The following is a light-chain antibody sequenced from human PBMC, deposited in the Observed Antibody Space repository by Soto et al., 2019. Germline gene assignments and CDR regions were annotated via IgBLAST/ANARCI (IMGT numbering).Light chain of an antibody. CDR2: KAS. J-gene: IGKJ1*01. CDR1: QSISSW. V-gene: IGKV1-5*03. CDR3: QQYNSYWT. Sequence: DIQMTQSPSTLSASVGDRVTITCRASQSISSWLAWYQQKPGKAPKLRIYKASSLESGVPSRFSGSGSGTTFTLTIRSLQPDDFATYYCQQYNSYWTFGQGTKVEIK.